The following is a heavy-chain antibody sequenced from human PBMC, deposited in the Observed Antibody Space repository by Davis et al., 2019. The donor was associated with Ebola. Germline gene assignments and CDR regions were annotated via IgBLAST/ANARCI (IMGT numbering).Heavy chain of an antibody. CDR2: ITNTGST. J-gene: IGHJ4*02. CDR3: ARDAPPYYYDSSGYFDY. D-gene: IGHD3-22*01. Sequence: SETLSLTCTVSGGSISSTTHFWGWIRQPPGKGLEWIGGITNTGSTYYSPSLKSRVTISVDTSKNQFSLKLSSVTAADTAVYYCARDAPPYYYDSSGYFDYWGQGTLVTVSS. V-gene: IGHV4-39*07. CDR1: GGSISSTTHF.